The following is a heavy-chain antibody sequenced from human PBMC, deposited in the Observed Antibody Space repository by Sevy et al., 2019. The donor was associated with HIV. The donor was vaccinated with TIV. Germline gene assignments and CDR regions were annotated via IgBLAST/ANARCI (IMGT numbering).Heavy chain of an antibody. D-gene: IGHD5-18*01. Sequence: ASVKVSCKASGYTFTSYGISWVRQAPGQGLEWMGWISAYNGNTNDAQKLQGRVTMTTDTSTSTAYMELRSLRSDDTAGYYCARDRRDTAIPYYYYYYMDVWGKGTTVTVSS. V-gene: IGHV1-18*01. CDR3: ARDRRDTAIPYYYYYYMDV. CDR2: ISAYNGNT. J-gene: IGHJ6*03. CDR1: GYTFTSYG.